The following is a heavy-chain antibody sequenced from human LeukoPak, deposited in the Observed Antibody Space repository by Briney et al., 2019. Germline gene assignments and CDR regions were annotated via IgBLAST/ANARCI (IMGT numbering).Heavy chain of an antibody. CDR3: ARDRLGVTKVSYYYGMDV. Sequence: GGSLRLSCAASGFTFISYSMNWVRQAPGKGLEWVSSISTSSHDIYYADSVKGRFTISRDNAKSSLYLQMNSLRVEDTAVYYCARDRLGVTKVSYYYGMDVWGQGTTVTVSS. CDR2: ISTSSHDI. D-gene: IGHD2-21*02. J-gene: IGHJ6*02. CDR1: GFTFISYS. V-gene: IGHV3-21*01.